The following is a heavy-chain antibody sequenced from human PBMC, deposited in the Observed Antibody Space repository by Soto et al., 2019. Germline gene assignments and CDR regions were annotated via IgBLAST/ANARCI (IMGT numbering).Heavy chain of an antibody. V-gene: IGHV3-30-3*01. Sequence: PGGSLRLSCAASGFTFSSYAMHWVRQAPGKGLEWVAVISYDGSNKYYADSVKGRFTISRDNSKNTLYLQMNSLRAEDTAVYYCARVRSSSWRDYYYYYGMDVWGQGTTVTVSS. CDR2: ISYDGSNK. CDR3: ARVRSSSWRDYYYYYGMDV. D-gene: IGHD6-13*01. CDR1: GFTFSSYA. J-gene: IGHJ6*02.